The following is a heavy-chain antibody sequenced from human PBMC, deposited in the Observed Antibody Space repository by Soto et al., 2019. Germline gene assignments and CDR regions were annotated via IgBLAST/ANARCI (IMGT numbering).Heavy chain of an antibody. CDR2: VSYDRSSE. V-gene: IGHV3-30*18. D-gene: IGHD4-4*01. Sequence: SESLSCFASGFHFRTSGMHWVRPAPGKGLEWVAVVSYDRSSEFYADSVKGRFTISSDDSKNTLYLQMDSLRVEDSAVDDCVKGERSRYSSRFDYWGRGTRVTVSS. J-gene: IGHJ4*01. CDR1: GFHFRTSG. CDR3: VKGERSRYSSRFDY.